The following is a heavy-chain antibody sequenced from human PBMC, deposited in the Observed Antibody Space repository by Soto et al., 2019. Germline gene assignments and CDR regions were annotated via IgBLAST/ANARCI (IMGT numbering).Heavy chain of an antibody. Sequence: HPGGSLRLSCAASGFTFSTYAMAWVRQAPGKGLEWVSGVSASGLNTDYADPVKGRFYISRDNAKNSLYLQMNSLRAEDTAVYYYARDGYNRGPYDYWGQGTLVTVSS. CDR2: VSASGLNT. D-gene: IGHD5-12*01. CDR1: GFTFSTYA. CDR3: ARDGYNRGPYDY. J-gene: IGHJ4*02. V-gene: IGHV3-23*01.